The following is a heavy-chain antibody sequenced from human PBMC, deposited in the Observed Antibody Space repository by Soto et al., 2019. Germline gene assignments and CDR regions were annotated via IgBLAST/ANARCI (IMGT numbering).Heavy chain of an antibody. CDR1: GYTLTAFF. CDR3: ARGGGLEIIRVAIRVYHYGMDV. Sequence: ASVKVSCKASGYTLTAFFMHWLRQAPGQGLEWMGWINPRSGATNYAQNFQGWVTMTRDTSINTVYMELNRLRSDDTAVYYCARGGGLEIIRVAIRVYHYGMDVWGQGTTVTVSS. D-gene: IGHD2-2*02. CDR2: INPRSGAT. J-gene: IGHJ6*02. V-gene: IGHV1-2*04.